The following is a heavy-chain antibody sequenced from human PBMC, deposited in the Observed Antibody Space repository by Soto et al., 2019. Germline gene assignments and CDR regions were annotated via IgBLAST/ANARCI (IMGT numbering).Heavy chain of an antibody. Sequence: GASVKVSCKVSGYTLTELSMHWVRQAPGKVLEWMGGFDPEDVESIYAQKFQGRVTMTEDTSTDTAYMELSSPRSEDTAVYYCATGASFMVPPLDWGQGTLVTVSS. D-gene: IGHD3-10*01. CDR2: FDPEDVES. CDR3: ATGASFMVPPLD. V-gene: IGHV1-24*01. J-gene: IGHJ4*02. CDR1: GYTLTELS.